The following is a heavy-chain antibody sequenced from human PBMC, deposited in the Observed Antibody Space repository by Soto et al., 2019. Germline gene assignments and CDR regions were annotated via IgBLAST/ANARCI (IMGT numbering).Heavy chain of an antibody. Sequence: ASVKVSCKASGYTFTNYYMHWVRQAPGQGLEWMGIIYPSGGSTRNAQKFQGRVTMTRDTSTSTVYMELSSLRSEDAAVYYCARDFSGPMDYWGRGTLVTVSS. D-gene: IGHD3-10*01. V-gene: IGHV1-46*01. CDR3: ARDFSGPMDY. J-gene: IGHJ4*02. CDR2: IYPSGGST. CDR1: GYTFTNYY.